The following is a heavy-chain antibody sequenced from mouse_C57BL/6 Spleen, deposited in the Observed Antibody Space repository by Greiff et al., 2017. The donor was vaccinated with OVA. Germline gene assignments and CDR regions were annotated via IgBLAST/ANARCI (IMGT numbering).Heavy chain of an antibody. D-gene: IGHD2-4*01. J-gene: IGHJ3*01. CDR3: ASNYAAWFAY. CDR2: INPNNGGT. V-gene: IGHV1-26*01. Sequence: VQLQQSGPELVKPGASVKISCKASGYTFTDYYMNWVKQSHGKSLEWIGDINPNNGGTSYNQKFKGKATLTVDKSSSTAYMELRSLTSEDSAVYYCASNYAAWFAYWGQGTLVTVSA. CDR1: GYTFTDYY.